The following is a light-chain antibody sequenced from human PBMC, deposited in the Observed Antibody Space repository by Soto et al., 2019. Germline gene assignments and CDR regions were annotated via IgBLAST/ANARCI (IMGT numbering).Light chain of an antibody. CDR1: QTVSKF. Sequence: DIQMTHSPSALSASVRDRVTIACRASQTVSKFVNWYQQKPGKVPTLLIFTTSTLHSGVPSRFSGSGSGTEFTLTINGLQPEDFATYYCQQTYTLPRTFAQGAKVDI. CDR2: TTS. CDR3: QQTYTLPRT. V-gene: IGKV1-39*01. J-gene: IGKJ1*01.